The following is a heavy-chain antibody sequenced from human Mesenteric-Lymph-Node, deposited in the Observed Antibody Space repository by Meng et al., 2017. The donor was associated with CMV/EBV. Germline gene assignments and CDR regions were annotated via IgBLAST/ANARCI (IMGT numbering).Heavy chain of an antibody. CDR1: GGSISSYY. V-gene: IGHV4-59*01. CDR2: IYYSGST. J-gene: IGHJ4*02. CDR3: ARSRDGYSFDY. Sequence: SETLSLTCTVSGGSISSYYWSWIRQPPGKGLEWIGYIYYSGSTNYNPSLKSRVTISVDTSKNQFSLKLSSVTAADTALYYCARSRDGYSFDYWGQGALVTVPQ. D-gene: IGHD5-24*01.